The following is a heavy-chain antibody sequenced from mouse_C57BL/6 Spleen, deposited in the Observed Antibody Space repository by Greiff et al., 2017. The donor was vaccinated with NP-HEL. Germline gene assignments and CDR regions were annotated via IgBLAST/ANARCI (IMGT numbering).Heavy chain of an antibody. CDR1: GYTFTSYW. V-gene: IGHV1-52*01. J-gene: IGHJ1*03. CDR2: IDPSDSET. Sequence: QVQLQQPGAELFRPGSSVKLSCKASGYTFTSYWMHWVKQRPIQGLEWIGNIDPSDSETHYNQKFKDKATFTVEQSFSTAYMQLSSLTSEDSAVYYCARSPSTVVATDWYFDVWGTGTTVTVSS. CDR3: ARSPSTVVATDWYFDV. D-gene: IGHD1-1*01.